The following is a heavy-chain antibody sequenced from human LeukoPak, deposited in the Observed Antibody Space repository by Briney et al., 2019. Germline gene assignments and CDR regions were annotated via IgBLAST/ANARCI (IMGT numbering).Heavy chain of an antibody. CDR1: GFTVSSNY. D-gene: IGHD3-22*01. J-gene: IGHJ4*02. CDR3: AKSQEPGGYYDSSGYSS. Sequence: TGGSLRLSCAASGFTVSSNYMSWVRQAPGKGLEWVSGISWNSGSIGYADSVKGRFTISRDNAKNSLYLQMNSLRAEDTALYYCAKSQEPGGYYDSSGYSSWGQGTLVTVSS. CDR2: ISWNSGSI. V-gene: IGHV3-9*01.